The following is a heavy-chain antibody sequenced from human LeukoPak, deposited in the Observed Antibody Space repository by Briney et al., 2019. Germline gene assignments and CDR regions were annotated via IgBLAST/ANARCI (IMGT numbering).Heavy chain of an antibody. CDR1: GFTFSSYW. V-gene: IGHV3-74*01. CDR3: ARVRIQWLVHYYGMDV. CDR2: INSDGSST. J-gene: IGHJ6*02. D-gene: IGHD6-19*01. Sequence: GGSLRLSCAASGFTFSSYWMHWVRQAPGKGLVCVSRINSDGSSTSYADSVKGRFTISRDNAKNTLYLQMNSLRAEDTAVYYCARVRIQWLVHYYGMDVWGQGTTVTVSS.